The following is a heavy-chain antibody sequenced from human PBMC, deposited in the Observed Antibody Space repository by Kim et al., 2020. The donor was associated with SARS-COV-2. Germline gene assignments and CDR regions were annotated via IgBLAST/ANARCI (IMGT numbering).Heavy chain of an antibody. CDR1: GFTFSSYA. Sequence: GGSLRLSCAASGFTFSSYAMHWVRQAPGKGLEWVAVISYDGSNKYYADSVKGRFTISRDNSKNTLYLQMNSLRAEDTAVYYCARSPGDYYYYYGMDVLGQGTTVTVSS. J-gene: IGHJ6*02. CDR2: ISYDGSNK. V-gene: IGHV3-30-3*01. D-gene: IGHD3-10*01. CDR3: ARSPGDYYYYYGMDV.